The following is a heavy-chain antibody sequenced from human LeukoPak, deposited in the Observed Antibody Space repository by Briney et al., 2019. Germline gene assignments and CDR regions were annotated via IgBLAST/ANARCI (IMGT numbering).Heavy chain of an antibody. Sequence: SETLSLTCAVYGESFSGYYWSWIRQPPGKGLEWIGEINHSGSTKYNPSLKSRVTISVDTSKNQFSLKVSSVTAADTAVYYCARDGLGIAAAGSYYYYYMDVWGKGTTVTVSS. D-gene: IGHD6-13*01. CDR2: INHSGST. J-gene: IGHJ6*03. CDR1: GESFSGYY. CDR3: ARDGLGIAAAGSYYYYYMDV. V-gene: IGHV4-34*01.